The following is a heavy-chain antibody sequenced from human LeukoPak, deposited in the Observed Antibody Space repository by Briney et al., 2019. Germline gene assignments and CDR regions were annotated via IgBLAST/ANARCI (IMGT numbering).Heavy chain of an antibody. D-gene: IGHD5-12*01. CDR3: ARNRGGPSIVATIIGGFDY. Sequence: SETLSLTCTVSGYSISSGYYWGWIRQPPGKGLEWIGSIYHSGSTYYNPSLKSRVTISVDTSKNQFSLKLSSVTAADTAVYYCARNRGGPSIVATIIGGFDYWGQGTLVTVSS. CDR1: GYSISSGYY. J-gene: IGHJ4*02. V-gene: IGHV4-38-2*02. CDR2: IYHSGST.